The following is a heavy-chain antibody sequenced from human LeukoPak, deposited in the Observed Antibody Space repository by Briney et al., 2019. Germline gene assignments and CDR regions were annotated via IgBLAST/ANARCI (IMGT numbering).Heavy chain of an antibody. Sequence: SETLSLTCSVSGGAISRYYWSWIRQPPGKGLEWIGYIYYSGSTNYNPSLKSRVTISVDTSKNQFSLKLSSVTAADTAVYYCARHQLWFGELLNWFDPWGQGTLVTVSS. CDR2: IYYSGST. CDR3: ARHQLWFGELLNWFDP. V-gene: IGHV4-59*01. J-gene: IGHJ5*02. D-gene: IGHD3-10*01. CDR1: GGAISRYY.